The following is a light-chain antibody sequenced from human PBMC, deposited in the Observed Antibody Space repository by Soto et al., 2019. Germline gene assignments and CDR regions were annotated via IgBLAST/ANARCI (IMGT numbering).Light chain of an antibody. V-gene: IGKV3-20*01. CDR2: GAS. J-gene: IGKJ1*01. CDR1: QSVSSSY. Sequence: EIVLTQSPGTLSLSPGERATLSCRASQSVSSSYLARYQQKPGQAPRLLIYGASSRATGIPDRFSGSGSGTDFTLTISRLEPEDFAVYYCQQYDSWTFGQGTKVDIK. CDR3: QQYDSWT.